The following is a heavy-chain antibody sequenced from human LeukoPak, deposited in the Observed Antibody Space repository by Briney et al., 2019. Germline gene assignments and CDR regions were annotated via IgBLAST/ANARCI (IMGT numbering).Heavy chain of an antibody. CDR3: ARDYYDSSGYYHY. J-gene: IGHJ4*02. CDR2: INHSGST. V-gene: IGHV4-34*01. Sequence: PSETLSLTCAVYGGSFSGYYWSWVRQPPGKGLEWIGEINHSGSTNYNPSLKSRVTISVDTSKNQFSLKLSSVTAADTAVYYCARDYYDSSGYYHYWGQGTLVTVSS. CDR1: GGSFSGYY. D-gene: IGHD3-22*01.